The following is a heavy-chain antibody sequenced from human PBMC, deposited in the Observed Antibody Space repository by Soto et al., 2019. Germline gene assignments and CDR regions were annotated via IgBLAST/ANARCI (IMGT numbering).Heavy chain of an antibody. CDR3: ARDRRAALNTRGSIDP. J-gene: IGHJ5*02. CDR1: GDYIRSGGYY. V-gene: IGHV4-31*03. D-gene: IGHD6-13*01. Sequence: QVQLQESGPRLVKPSQTLSLTCNVSGDYIRSGGYYWSWIRQRPGKDLEWIGYIYYTGSTYYNRSLRSRLSMSVDTSENQFSLKLTSVTAADTAIYYCARDRRAALNTRGSIDPWGQGIMVTVSA. CDR2: IYYTGST.